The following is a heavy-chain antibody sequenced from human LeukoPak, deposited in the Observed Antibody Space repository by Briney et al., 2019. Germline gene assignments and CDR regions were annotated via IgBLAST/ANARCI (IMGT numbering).Heavy chain of an antibody. J-gene: IGHJ4*02. D-gene: IGHD6-19*01. CDR1: GGSISSSSYY. CDR2: IYYSGST. Sequence: SETLSLTCTVSGGSISSSSYYWGWIRQPPEKGLEWIGSIYYSGSTYYNPSLKSRVTISVDTSKNQFSLKLSSVTAADTAVYYCARECLLGFEPGIAVAGTNGGGYWGQGTLVTVSS. CDR3: ARECLLGFEPGIAVAGTNGGGY. V-gene: IGHV4-39*07.